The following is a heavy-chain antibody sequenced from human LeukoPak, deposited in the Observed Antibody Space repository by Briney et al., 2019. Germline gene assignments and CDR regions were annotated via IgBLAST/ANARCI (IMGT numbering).Heavy chain of an antibody. V-gene: IGHV1-46*01. D-gene: IGHD3-9*01. Sequence: ASVKVSCKASGYTFTSYYMHWVRQAPGQGLEWMGIINPSGGSTSYAQKFQGRVTMTRDMSTSTVYMELSSLRSEDTAVYYCARAPKPPHYDILTGLRGGHAFDIWGQGTMVTVSS. CDR1: GYTFTSYY. CDR3: ARAPKPPHYDILTGLRGGHAFDI. J-gene: IGHJ3*02. CDR2: INPSGGST.